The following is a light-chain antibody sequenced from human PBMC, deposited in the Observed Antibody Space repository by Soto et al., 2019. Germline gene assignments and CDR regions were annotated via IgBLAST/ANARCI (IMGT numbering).Light chain of an antibody. J-gene: IGKJ4*01. CDR2: GAS. Sequence: EIVLTQSPGTLSLSPGERATLSCRASQSVSSSYLAWYQQKPGQAPRLLIYGASSRATGIPDRFSGSGSGTDFTLTISRLEPEDFAVYSCHQYDSSPLTFGGGTKVEMK. CDR1: QSVSSSY. CDR3: HQYDSSPLT. V-gene: IGKV3-20*01.